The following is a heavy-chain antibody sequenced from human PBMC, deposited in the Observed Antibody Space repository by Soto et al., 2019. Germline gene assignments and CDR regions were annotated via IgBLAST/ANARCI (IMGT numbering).Heavy chain of an antibody. J-gene: IGHJ4*02. CDR1: GFSLSTSGVG. D-gene: IGHD3-22*01. CDR2: IYWDDDK. V-gene: IGHV2-5*02. Sequence: QITLKESGPTLVKPTQTLTLTCTFSGFSLSTSGVGVGWIRQPPGKALEWLALIYWDDDKRYSPSLKSRFTIAMATSKNQVGLTMTNMYPVDTATYYCAHSPTRGYQYYFDYWGQGTLVPVSS. CDR3: AHSPTRGYQYYFDY.